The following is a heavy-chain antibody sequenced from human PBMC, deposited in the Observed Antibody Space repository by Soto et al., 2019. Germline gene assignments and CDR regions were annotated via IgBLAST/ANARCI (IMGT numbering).Heavy chain of an antibody. CDR3: ASVGVDHVTAAFDI. D-gene: IGHD3-3*01. V-gene: IGHV4-31*03. CDR1: GGSISSGGYY. CDR2: IYYSGST. J-gene: IGHJ3*02. Sequence: QVQLQESGPGLVKPSQTLSLTCTVSGGSISSGGYYWSWIRQHPGKGLEWIGYIYYSGSTYYNPSLKSRVTMSVDTSKNQFSLKLSSVTAADTAVYYCASVGVDHVTAAFDIWGQGTMVTVSS.